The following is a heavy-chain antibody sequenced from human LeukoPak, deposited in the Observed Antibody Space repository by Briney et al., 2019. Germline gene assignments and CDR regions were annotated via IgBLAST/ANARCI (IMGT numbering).Heavy chain of an antibody. J-gene: IGHJ4*02. V-gene: IGHV3-30*02. CDR3: AKDLNKYDSSGYYAPWDY. CDR2: IRYVGINK. CDR1: GFTFSTYG. D-gene: IGHD3-22*01. Sequence: SGGSLRLSCAASGFTFSTYGMHWVRQAPGKGLEWVSFIRYVGINKYYADSVQGRFTISRDNSKNTLYLQMNSLRAEDTAVYYCAKDLNKYDSSGYYAPWDYWGQGTLVTVSS.